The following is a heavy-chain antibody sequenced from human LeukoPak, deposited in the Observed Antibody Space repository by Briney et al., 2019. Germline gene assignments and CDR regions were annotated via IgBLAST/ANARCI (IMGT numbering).Heavy chain of an antibody. CDR3: AKGGYCSSTSCLAIY. V-gene: IGHV3-23*01. J-gene: IGHJ4*02. Sequence: PGGSLRLSCAASGFTFSSYAMSWVRQAPGKGLEWVSAISGSGGSTYYADSVKGRFTISRDNSKITLYLQMNSLRAEDTAVYYCAKGGYCSSTSCLAIYWGQGTLVTVSS. CDR2: ISGSGGST. D-gene: IGHD2-2*01. CDR1: GFTFSSYA.